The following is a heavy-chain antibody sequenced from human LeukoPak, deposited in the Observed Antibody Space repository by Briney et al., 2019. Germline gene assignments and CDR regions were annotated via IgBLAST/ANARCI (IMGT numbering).Heavy chain of an antibody. V-gene: IGHV3-21*01. Sequence: GGSLRLSCAASGFTFGSYSMNWVRRAPGKGLEWVSSITSSSTYIFYADSLKGRFTISRDNAKNSVYLQMNGLRAEDTAVYYCARAPPHYSGSYFPAMLWGQGTLVTVSS. D-gene: IGHD1-26*01. CDR3: ARAPPHYSGSYFPAML. CDR2: ITSSSTYI. CDR1: GFTFGSYS. J-gene: IGHJ4*02.